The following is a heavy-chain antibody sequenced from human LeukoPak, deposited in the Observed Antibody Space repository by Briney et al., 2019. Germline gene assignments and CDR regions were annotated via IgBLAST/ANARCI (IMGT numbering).Heavy chain of an antibody. V-gene: IGHV4-61*10. D-gene: IGHD2-15*01. CDR2: IYYSGST. CDR1: GGSISSGSYY. CDR3: ARAVLSYCRGGSCPYFDY. Sequence: PSETLSLTCTVSGGSISSGSYYWSWIRQPAGKGLEWIGYIYYSGSTNYNPSLKSRVTISVDTSKNQFSLKLSSLTAADTAVYYCARAVLSYCRGGSCPYFDYWGQGTLVTVSS. J-gene: IGHJ4*01.